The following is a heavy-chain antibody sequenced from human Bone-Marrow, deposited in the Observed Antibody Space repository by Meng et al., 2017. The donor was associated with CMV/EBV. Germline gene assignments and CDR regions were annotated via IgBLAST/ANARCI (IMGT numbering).Heavy chain of an antibody. CDR2: ISYDGSNK. J-gene: IGHJ2*01. D-gene: IGHD7-27*01. V-gene: IGHV3-30*04. Sequence: GESLKISCAASGFTFSSYAMHWVRQAPGKGLEWVAVISYDGSNKYYADSVKGRFTISRDNSKNTLYLQMNSLRAEDTAVYYCARSHPLTGDWYFDLWGRGTLVTVSS. CDR3: ARSHPLTGDWYFDL. CDR1: GFTFSSYA.